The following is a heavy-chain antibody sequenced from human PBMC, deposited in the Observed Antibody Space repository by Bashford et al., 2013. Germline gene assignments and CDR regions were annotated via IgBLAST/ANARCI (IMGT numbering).Heavy chain of an antibody. CDR2: LLHGST. V-gene: IGHV4-31*03. D-gene: IGHD5-12*01. Sequence: LSLTCTVSGGSISSGGYYWRLDPPAPTGRGLEWIGVHLLHGSTYYNPSLKSRVTISVDTSKNQFSLKLSSVTAADTAVYYCARDTPTTVDYWGPGEPWSTVSS. CDR3: ARDTPTTVDY. J-gene: IGHJ4*02. CDR1: GGSISSGGYY.